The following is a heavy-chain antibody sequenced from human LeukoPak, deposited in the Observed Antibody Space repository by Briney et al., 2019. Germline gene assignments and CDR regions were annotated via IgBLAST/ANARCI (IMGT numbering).Heavy chain of an antibody. V-gene: IGHV1-2*02. D-gene: IGHD3-3*01. CDR2: INPNSGGT. J-gene: IGHJ4*02. CDR1: GYTFTGYY. CDR3: ARDLDHPDFWRGELHY. Sequence: GASVKVSCKASGYTFTGYYMHWVRQAPGQGLEWMGWINPNSGGTNYAQKFQGRVTMTRDTSISTAYMELSRLRSDDTAVYYCARDLDHPDFWRGELHYWGQGTLVTVSS.